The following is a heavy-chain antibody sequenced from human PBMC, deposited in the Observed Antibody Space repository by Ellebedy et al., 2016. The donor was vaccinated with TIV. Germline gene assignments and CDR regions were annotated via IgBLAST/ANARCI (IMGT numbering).Heavy chain of an antibody. D-gene: IGHD2-21*02. J-gene: IGHJ4*01. CDR3: STLSDTGY. V-gene: IGHV3-74*01. CDR1: GFTFSSSI. Sequence: PGGSLRLSCAASGFTFSSSILHWIRQAPGKGLVWLSRINGDGGFTSHADFVKGRFTISRDNAKNTLYLQMNSLKAEDTAMYYCSTLSDTGYWGHGTLVTVSS. CDR2: INGDGGFT.